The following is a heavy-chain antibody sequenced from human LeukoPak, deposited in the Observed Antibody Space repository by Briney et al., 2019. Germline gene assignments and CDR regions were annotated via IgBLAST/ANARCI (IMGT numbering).Heavy chain of an antibody. Sequence: GGSLRLSCAASGFTFSSYGMSWVRQAPGKGLQWVSVIIGSGSSTYYADSVKGRFTISRDNARNTLYLQMNSLRAEDTAVYYCARWYYYETSGLYYGSFDNWGQGTLVTVSS. D-gene: IGHD3-22*01. J-gene: IGHJ5*02. V-gene: IGHV3-23*01. CDR2: IIGSGSST. CDR3: ARWYYYETSGLYYGSFDN. CDR1: GFTFSSYG.